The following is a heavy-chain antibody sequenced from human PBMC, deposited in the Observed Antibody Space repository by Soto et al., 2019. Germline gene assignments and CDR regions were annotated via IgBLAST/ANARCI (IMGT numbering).Heavy chain of an antibody. J-gene: IGHJ4*02. Sequence: QLQLQESGPGLVKPSETLSLTCTVSGGSISSSSYYWGWIRQPPGKGLEWIGRIYYSWSTYYNPSLKSRVTITVHTSKNQFSLKLSSVTAADTGVYYCAREYSSSSRPDYWGQGTLVTVSS. CDR2: IYYSWST. CDR1: GGSISSSSYY. V-gene: IGHV4-39*02. D-gene: IGHD6-6*01. CDR3: AREYSSSSRPDY.